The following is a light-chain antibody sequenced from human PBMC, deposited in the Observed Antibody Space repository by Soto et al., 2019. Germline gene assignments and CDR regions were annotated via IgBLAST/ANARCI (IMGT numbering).Light chain of an antibody. CDR1: QSISSW. Sequence: DIQMTQSPSTLSASVVDRVTITCLASQSISSWLAWYQQKPGKAPKLLIYDASSLESGVPSRFSGSGSGTEFTLTISSLQPEDFATYYCQQYQSYSRTFGQGTKVDIK. J-gene: IGKJ1*01. CDR2: DAS. V-gene: IGKV1-5*01. CDR3: QQYQSYSRT.